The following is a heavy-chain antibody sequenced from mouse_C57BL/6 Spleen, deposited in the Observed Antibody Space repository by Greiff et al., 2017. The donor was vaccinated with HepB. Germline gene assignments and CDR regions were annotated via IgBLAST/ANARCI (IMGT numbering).Heavy chain of an antibody. Sequence: EVKLQESGPVLVKPGASVKMSCKASGYTFTDYYMNWVKQSHGKSLEWIGVINPYNGGTSYNQKFKGKATLTVDKSSSTAYMELNSLTSEDSAVYYCARSPMGDYFDYWGQGTTLTVSS. D-gene: IGHD4-1*01. J-gene: IGHJ2*01. CDR3: ARSPMGDYFDY. CDR1: GYTFTDYY. CDR2: INPYNGGT. V-gene: IGHV1-19*01.